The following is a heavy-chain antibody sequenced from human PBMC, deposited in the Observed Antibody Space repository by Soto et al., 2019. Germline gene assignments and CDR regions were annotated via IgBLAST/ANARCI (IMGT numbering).Heavy chain of an antibody. CDR2: ISAYTGDT. CDR3: ASVRDILTGNNRRVFEI. J-gene: IGHJ3*02. V-gene: IGHV1-18*01. CDR1: GYTFTTYG. Sequence: QVQLVQSGAEVKKPGASVKVSCKASGYTFTTYGITWVRQAPGQGLEWMGWISAYTGDTKHAQKVQGRVTMTTDTSQSTAYMELRSLTSDGAAMYYCASVRDILTGNNRRVFEIWGLGSMVTVSS. D-gene: IGHD3-9*01.